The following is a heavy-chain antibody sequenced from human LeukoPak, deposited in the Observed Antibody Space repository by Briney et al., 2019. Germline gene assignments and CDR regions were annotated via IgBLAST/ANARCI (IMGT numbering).Heavy chain of an antibody. CDR3: ARDPYSGTYSDYCYYYMDV. CDR2: ITSTGSYI. D-gene: IGHD1-26*01. CDR1: AFSFSDYN. Sequence: GGSLRLSCAASAFSFSDYNMNWVRQAPGKGLEWVSSITSTGSYIYYADSVKGRFTISRDNAKNSLFLQLNSLRAEDTAVYYCARDPYSGTYSDYCYYYMDVWGKGTTVTVPS. J-gene: IGHJ6*03. V-gene: IGHV3-21*01.